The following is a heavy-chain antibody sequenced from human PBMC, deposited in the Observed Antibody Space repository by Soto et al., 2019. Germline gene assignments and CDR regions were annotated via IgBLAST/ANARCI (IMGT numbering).Heavy chain of an antibody. V-gene: IGHV4-59*01. D-gene: IGHD3-10*01. J-gene: IGHJ4*02. CDR3: ARYYYGSGSYYNLGFHY. Sequence: QVQLQESSPGLVKPSETLSLTCTVSGGSISSYYWSWIRQPPGKALECLGYIYYSGSTNYNPSLKSRVTISVDTYKNQFSLKLSSVTAADTAVYYCARYYYGSGSYYNLGFHYWGQGNLVNVSS. CDR1: GGSISSYY. CDR2: IYYSGST.